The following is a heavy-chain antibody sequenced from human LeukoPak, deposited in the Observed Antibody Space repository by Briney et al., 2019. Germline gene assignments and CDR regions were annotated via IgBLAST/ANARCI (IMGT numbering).Heavy chain of an antibody. CDR2: IYHSGST. CDR3: ASRDGYNSPFDY. V-gene: IGHV4-30-2*01. CDR1: GGSISRGGYS. J-gene: IGHJ4*02. D-gene: IGHD5-24*01. Sequence: PSQTLSLTCAVPGGSISRGGYSWSWIRQPPGKGLEWIGYIYHSGSTYYNPSLKSRVTISVDRSKNQFSLKLTSVTAADTAVYYCASRDGYNSPFDYWGQGTLVTVSS.